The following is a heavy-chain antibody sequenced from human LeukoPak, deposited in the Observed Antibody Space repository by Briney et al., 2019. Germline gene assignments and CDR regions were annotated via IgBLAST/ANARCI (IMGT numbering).Heavy chain of an antibody. V-gene: IGHV3-21*01. CDR1: GFTFSSYA. Sequence: GGSLRLSCAASGFTFSSYAMNWVRQAPGKGLEWVSSISSSSSYIYYADSVKGRFTISRDNAKNSLYLQMNSLRAEDTAVYYCARVRGLKEPHYWGQGTLVTVSS. D-gene: IGHD1-26*01. CDR2: ISSSSSYI. J-gene: IGHJ4*02. CDR3: ARVRGLKEPHY.